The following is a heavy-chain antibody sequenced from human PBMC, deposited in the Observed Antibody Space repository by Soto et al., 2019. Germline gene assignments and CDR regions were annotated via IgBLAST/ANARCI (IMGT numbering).Heavy chain of an antibody. CDR3: ARGGDYRFDY. CDR1: GDSISSIYW. CDR2: IYYTGST. D-gene: IGHD4-17*01. J-gene: IGHJ4*02. Sequence: SETLSLTCAVSGDSISSIYWWSWVRQPPGKGLEWIGEIYYTGSTNYNPSLKSRVTMSVDKSKNQFSLKLTSVTAADTAVYYCARGGDYRFDYWGQGILVTVSS. V-gene: IGHV4-4*02.